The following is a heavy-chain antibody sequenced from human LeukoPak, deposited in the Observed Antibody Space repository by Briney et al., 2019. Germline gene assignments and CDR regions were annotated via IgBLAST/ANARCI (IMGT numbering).Heavy chain of an antibody. V-gene: IGHV4-59*01. Sequence: SETLSLTCTVSGGSISSYYWSWIRQPPGKGLEWIGYIYYSGSTNYNPSLKSRVTISVDTSKNQFSLKLSSVTAADTAVYYGARDLGSSRYYYYGMDVWGQGTTVTVSS. J-gene: IGHJ6*02. CDR2: IYYSGST. D-gene: IGHD6-13*01. CDR1: GGSISSYY. CDR3: ARDLGSSRYYYYGMDV.